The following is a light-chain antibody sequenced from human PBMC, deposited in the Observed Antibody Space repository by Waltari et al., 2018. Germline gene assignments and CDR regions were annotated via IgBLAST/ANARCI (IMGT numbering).Light chain of an antibody. J-gene: IGLJ2*01. CDR3: ASWDDSLNGRWV. V-gene: IGLV1-44*01. Sequence: QSELTQPPSASGTPGQKVTISCSGRYSNVGNNVVNWYQQFPGTAPKLLIYRSDQRSSGVPARFSGSKSGTSAFLAIIGLRSDDEADYYCASWDDSLNGRWVFGGGTKLTVL. CDR1: YSNVGNNV. CDR2: RSD.